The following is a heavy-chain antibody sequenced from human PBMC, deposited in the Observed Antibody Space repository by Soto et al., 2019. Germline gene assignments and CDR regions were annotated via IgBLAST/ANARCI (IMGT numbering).Heavy chain of an antibody. J-gene: IGHJ4*02. CDR1: GITFTRYS. V-gene: IGHV3-21*06. CDR2: ISSTTNYI. Sequence: GGSLRLSCAASGITFTRYSMNWVRQAPGKGLEWASSISSTTNYIYYGDSMKGRFTISRDNAKNSLYLEMNSLRAEDTAVYYCARESEDLTSNFDYWGQGTLVTVSS. CDR3: ARESEDLTSNFDY.